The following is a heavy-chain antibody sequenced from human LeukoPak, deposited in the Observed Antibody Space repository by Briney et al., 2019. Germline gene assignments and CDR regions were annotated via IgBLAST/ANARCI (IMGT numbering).Heavy chain of an antibody. V-gene: IGHV4-39*01. J-gene: IGHJ2*01. CDR3: ARQRGSGYWCFDL. CDR1: DGSISSNSYY. D-gene: IGHD6-19*01. Sequence: SETLSLTCTVSDGSISSNSYYWGWIRQPPGEGLEWIGSINYSGNTYYNPSLKSRVIISVDTSKNQFSLKLSSVTAADTADYYCARQRGSGYWCFDLWGRGTLVTVSS. CDR2: INYSGNT.